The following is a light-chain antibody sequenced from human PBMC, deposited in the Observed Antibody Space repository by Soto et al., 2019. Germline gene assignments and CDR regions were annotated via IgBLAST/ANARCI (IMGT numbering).Light chain of an antibody. Sequence: QSALTQPPSASGAPGQSVTISCTGTSSDVGGYNYVSWYQQHPGKAPKLMIYEVSKRPSGVPDRFSGSKSGNTASLTVSGRQDEDEADYYCSSYAGSNNLGVFGGGTKLTVL. CDR3: SSYAGSNNLGV. CDR2: EVS. V-gene: IGLV2-8*01. J-gene: IGLJ2*01. CDR1: SSDVGGYNY.